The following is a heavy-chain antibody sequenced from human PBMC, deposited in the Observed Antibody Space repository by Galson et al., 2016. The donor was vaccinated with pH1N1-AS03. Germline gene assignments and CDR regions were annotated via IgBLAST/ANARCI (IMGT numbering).Heavy chain of an antibody. CDR3: AKDRNDYRLHYFSGSDV. Sequence: SLRLSCAASGFSFNSYAMQWVRQAPGEGLEWVSGIRGNGDSTYYADSVKGRFTISRDYSKNTVGLQMNSLRAEDTAVYYCAKDRNDYRLHYFSGSDVWGQGTTVIVSS. J-gene: IGHJ6*02. CDR1: GFSFNSYA. D-gene: IGHD1-1*01. V-gene: IGHV3-23*01. CDR2: IRGNGDST.